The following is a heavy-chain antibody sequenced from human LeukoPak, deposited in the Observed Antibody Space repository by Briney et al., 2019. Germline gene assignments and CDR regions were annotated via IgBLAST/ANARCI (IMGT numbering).Heavy chain of an antibody. CDR3: AREGGDSGSFLPFDY. D-gene: IGHD3-10*01. Sequence: SETLSLTCTVSGASTNTHFWSWIRQPAGKGLEWIGRIYFSGSSNYNPSLKSRVTMSVGTSNNQLSLKLTSVSAADTAVYYCAREGGDSGSFLPFDYWGQGTLVTVSS. CDR2: IYFSGSS. J-gene: IGHJ4*02. V-gene: IGHV4-4*07. CDR1: GASTNTHF.